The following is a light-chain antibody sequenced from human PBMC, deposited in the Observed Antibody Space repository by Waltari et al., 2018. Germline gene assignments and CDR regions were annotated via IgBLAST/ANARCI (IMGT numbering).Light chain of an antibody. V-gene: IGKV1-9*01. CDR2: AAS. CDR1: QTISIY. Sequence: IQLTQSPSFLSASVGDRVTIRCRASQTISIYLAWYQQKPGKAPKLLIYAASTLQRGVPSRFSGSASGTEFSLTISSLQPEDSATYYCQQLNSYRYTFGQGTKLEIK. CDR3: QQLNSYRYT. J-gene: IGKJ2*01.